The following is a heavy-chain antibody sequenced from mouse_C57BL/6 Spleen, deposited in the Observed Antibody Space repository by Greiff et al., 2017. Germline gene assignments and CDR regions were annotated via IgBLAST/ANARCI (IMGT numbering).Heavy chain of an antibody. CDR2: IYPGDGDT. CDR3: ARELTLDY. Sequence: QVQLQQSGPELVKPGASVKISCKASGYAFSSSWMNWVKQRPGKGLVWIGRIYPGDGDTNYNGKFKGKATLTADKSSSTAYMQLSSLTSEDSAVYFCARELTLDYWGQGTTLTVSS. V-gene: IGHV1-82*01. J-gene: IGHJ2*01. D-gene: IGHD4-1*01. CDR1: GYAFSSSW.